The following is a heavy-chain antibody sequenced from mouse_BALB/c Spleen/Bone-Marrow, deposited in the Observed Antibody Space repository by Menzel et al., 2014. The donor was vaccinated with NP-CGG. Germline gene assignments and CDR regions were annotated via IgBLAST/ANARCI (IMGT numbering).Heavy chain of an antibody. D-gene: IGHD2-1*01. V-gene: IGHV14-3*02. Sequence: VQLKQSGAELVKPGASVKLSCTASGFNIKDTYMHWVKQRPEQGLEWIGRIDPANGNTKYDPKFQGKATITADTSSNTAYLQLSSLTSEDTAVYYCARRGYYGNYYYAMDYWGQGTSVTASS. CDR3: ARRGYYGNYYYAMDY. J-gene: IGHJ4*01. CDR2: IDPANGNT. CDR1: GFNIKDTY.